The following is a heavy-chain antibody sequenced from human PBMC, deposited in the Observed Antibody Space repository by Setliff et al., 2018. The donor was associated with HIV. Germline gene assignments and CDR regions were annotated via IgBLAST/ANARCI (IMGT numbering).Heavy chain of an antibody. V-gene: IGHV1-69*13. CDR2: IIPLFGTA. D-gene: IGHD3-16*01. CDR1: GGSFSDYA. J-gene: IGHJ6*03. CDR3: ARSGGTSQYHFYMDV. Sequence: SVKVFCKASGGSFSDYAINWVRQAPGQGLEWVGGIIPLFGTANYAQKFLGRVTITADEATVTAYMQLSSLRSDDTAVYYCARSGGTSQYHFYMDVWGKGTTVTVSS.